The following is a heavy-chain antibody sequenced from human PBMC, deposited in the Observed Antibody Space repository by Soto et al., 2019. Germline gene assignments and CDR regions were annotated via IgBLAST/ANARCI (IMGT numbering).Heavy chain of an antibody. Sequence: EVQLVQSGAEVKKPGESLKISCKGSGYSFTSYWIGWVRQMPGKGLEWMGIIYPGDSDTRYSPSFQGQVTISADKSISTAYLQWSSLKASDTAMYYCARSDCISTSCYLDAFDIWGQRTMVTVSS. D-gene: IGHD2-2*01. V-gene: IGHV5-51*01. J-gene: IGHJ3*02. CDR3: ARSDCISTSCYLDAFDI. CDR2: IYPGDSDT. CDR1: GYSFTSYW.